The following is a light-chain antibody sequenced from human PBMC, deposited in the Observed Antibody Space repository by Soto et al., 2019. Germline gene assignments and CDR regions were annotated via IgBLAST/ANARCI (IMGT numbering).Light chain of an antibody. Sequence: QSVLTQAASVSGSPGQSISISCTGTSSDVGGYNYVSWYQQHPGKAPKLIIYGVTNRPSGVSNRFSASKSGNTASLAISGLQAEDEADYYCSSYTTSSTYVFGTGTKVTVL. CDR1: SSDVGGYNY. CDR2: GVT. V-gene: IGLV2-14*03. CDR3: SSYTTSSTYV. J-gene: IGLJ1*01.